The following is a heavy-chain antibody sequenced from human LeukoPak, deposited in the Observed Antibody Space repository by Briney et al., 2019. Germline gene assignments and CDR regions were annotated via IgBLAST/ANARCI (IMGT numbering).Heavy chain of an antibody. V-gene: IGHV1-46*01. CDR1: GYTFTSYY. CDR3: AREGYYDSSGRGYFQH. J-gene: IGHJ1*01. Sequence: GASVKVSCKASGYTFTSYYMHWVRQAPGQGLEWMGIINPSGGSTSYAQKFQGRVTMTRDTSTSTVYMELSSLRSEDTAVYYCAREGYYDSSGRGYFQHWGQGTLVTVSS. CDR2: INPSGGST. D-gene: IGHD3-22*01.